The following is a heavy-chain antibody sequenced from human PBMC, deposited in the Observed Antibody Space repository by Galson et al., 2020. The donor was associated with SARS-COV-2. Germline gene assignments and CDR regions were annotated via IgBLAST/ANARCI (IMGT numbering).Heavy chain of an antibody. CDR3: AKDLDIVVVPADMAGPP. CDR2: ISYDGSNK. J-gene: IGHJ5*02. V-gene: IGHV3-30*18. CDR1: GFTFSSYG. D-gene: IGHD2-2*01. Sequence: GESLKISCAASGFTFSSYGMHWVRQAPGKGLEWVAVISYDGSNKYYADSVKGRFTISRDNSKNTLYLQMNSLRAEDTGVYYCAKDLDIVVVPADMAGPPWGQGTLVTVSS.